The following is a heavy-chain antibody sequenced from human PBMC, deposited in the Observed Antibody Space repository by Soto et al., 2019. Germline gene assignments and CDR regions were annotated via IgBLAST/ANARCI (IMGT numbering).Heavy chain of an antibody. J-gene: IGHJ4*02. CDR3: KRARGWFGAQKRTFDF. V-gene: IGHV2-5*02. CDR1: GFSLSTSGVG. Sequence: QITLKESGPTLVKPTQTLTLTCTFSGFSLSTSGVGVGWIRQPPGKALEWLAVIYWDDDKRYSPSLKSRLTITKDPSKNQVVLTMTNMDPVDTGPYYCKRARGWFGAQKRTFDFWGQGTLVTVSS. CDR2: IYWDDDK. D-gene: IGHD3-10*01.